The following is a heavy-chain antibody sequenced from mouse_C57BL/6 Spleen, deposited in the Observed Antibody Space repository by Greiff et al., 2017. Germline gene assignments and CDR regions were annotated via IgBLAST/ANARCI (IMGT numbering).Heavy chain of an antibody. CDR3: ARSSTVVATGPFDY. V-gene: IGHV5-17*01. Sequence: EVKLMESGGGLVKPGASLKLSCAASGFTFSDYGMHWVRQAPDQGLEWVAYINSGSSTIYYADTVKGRVTLSRDNANTTPFLQLTSLRSEDTAMYYCARSSTVVATGPFDYWGKGTTLTVSS. D-gene: IGHD1-1*01. CDR1: GFTFSDYG. CDR2: INSGSSTI. J-gene: IGHJ2*01.